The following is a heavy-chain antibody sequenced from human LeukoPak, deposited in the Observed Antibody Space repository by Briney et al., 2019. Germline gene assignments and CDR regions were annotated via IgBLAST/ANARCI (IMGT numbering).Heavy chain of an antibody. CDR1: GESFSGYY. CDR2: LNHSGSA. Sequence: SETLSLTCAVYGESFSGYYWSWIRQPPGKGLEWIGELNHSGSANYNPSLKSRVTISVDKSKNQFSLKLSSVTAADTAVYYCARRAGVPDAKADWFDPWGPGTLVTVSS. J-gene: IGHJ5*02. V-gene: IGHV4-34*01. CDR3: ARRAGVPDAKADWFDP. D-gene: IGHD2-2*01.